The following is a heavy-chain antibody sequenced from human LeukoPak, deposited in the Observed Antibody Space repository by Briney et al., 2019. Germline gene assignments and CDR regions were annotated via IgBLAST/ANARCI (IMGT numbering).Heavy chain of an antibody. J-gene: IGHJ6*04. CDR1: GFTFSSYS. Sequence: PGGSLRLSCAASGFTFSSYSMNWVRQAPGKGLEWVSSISSSSSYIYYADPVKGRFTISRDNAKNSLYLQMNSLRAEDTAVYYCARVGGTICSGGSCYSGYGMDVWGKGTTVTVSS. D-gene: IGHD2-15*01. CDR3: ARVGGTICSGGSCYSGYGMDV. V-gene: IGHV3-21*01. CDR2: ISSSSSYI.